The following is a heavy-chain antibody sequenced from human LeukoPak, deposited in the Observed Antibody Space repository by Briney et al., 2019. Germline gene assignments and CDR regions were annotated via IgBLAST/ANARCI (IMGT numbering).Heavy chain of an antibody. D-gene: IGHD3-10*01. J-gene: IGHJ5*02. CDR2: INPNSGGT. Sequence: SSVKVSCKASGYTFTGYYMHWVRQAPGQGLEWMGRINPNSGGTNYAQKFQGRVTMTRVTSTSTAYMELSRLRPDDTAVYDCARDRYYYGSGKPNWFDPWGQGTLVTVSS. V-gene: IGHV1-2*06. CDR1: GYTFTGYY. CDR3: ARDRYYYGSGKPNWFDP.